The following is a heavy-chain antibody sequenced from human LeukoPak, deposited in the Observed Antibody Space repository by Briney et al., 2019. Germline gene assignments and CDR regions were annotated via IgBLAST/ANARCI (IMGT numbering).Heavy chain of an antibody. CDR3: VRDNRSYDFDY. CDR2: IKSDGSST. D-gene: IGHD1-26*01. CDR1: GFTFSRYW. J-gene: IGHJ4*02. Sequence: PGESLRLSCAASGFTFSRYWMHWGRQAPGKGLVWVSCIKSDGSSTSIADSAKGRFTISRDNAKNTVYLQMNSLRAEDTAVYYCVRDNRSYDFDYWGQGTLVTVSS. V-gene: IGHV3-74*01.